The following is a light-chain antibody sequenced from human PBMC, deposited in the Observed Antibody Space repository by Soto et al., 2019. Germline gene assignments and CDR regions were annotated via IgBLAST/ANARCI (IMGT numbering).Light chain of an antibody. CDR3: QQYGSSPWT. Sequence: EIVLTQSPGTLSLSQGERATLSCRASQSVSSSYFAWYQQKPGQAPRLLIYGASSRATGIPDRFSGSGSGTDFTLIISRLEPEDFAVYYCQQYGSSPWTFGQGTKVETK. CDR2: GAS. J-gene: IGKJ1*01. V-gene: IGKV3-20*01. CDR1: QSVSSSY.